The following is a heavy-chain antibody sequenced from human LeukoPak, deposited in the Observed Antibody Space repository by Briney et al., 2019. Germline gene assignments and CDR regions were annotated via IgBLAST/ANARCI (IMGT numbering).Heavy chain of an antibody. CDR3: AREVGATNAFDI. Sequence: GGSLRLSCVASGFTVSSNYMSWVRQAPGKGLEWVANIKQDGREKYYVHSVKGRFTISRDNAKNSLYLQMNTLRAEDTAVYYCAREVGATNAFDIWGQGTMVTVSS. CDR2: IKQDGREK. D-gene: IGHD1-26*01. CDR1: GFTVSSNY. J-gene: IGHJ3*02. V-gene: IGHV3-7*04.